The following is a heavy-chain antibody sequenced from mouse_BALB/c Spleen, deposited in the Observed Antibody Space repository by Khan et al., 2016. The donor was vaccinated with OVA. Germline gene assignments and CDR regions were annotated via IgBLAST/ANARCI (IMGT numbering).Heavy chain of an antibody. CDR2: IYPGNGYT. Sequence: EVQLQESGAELGRPGSSVKLSCRTSGSTFTSYGIKWVKQRPGQGLEWIGYIYPGNGYTEYNEKFQGKAILTSDTSSSTAYMQLRSLTSEDSAIXFGTTAYYRYYFDFWGQGTTLTVSS. CDR3: TTAYYRYYFDF. V-gene: IGHV1S134*01. J-gene: IGHJ2*01. D-gene: IGHD2-14*01. CDR1: GSTFTSYG.